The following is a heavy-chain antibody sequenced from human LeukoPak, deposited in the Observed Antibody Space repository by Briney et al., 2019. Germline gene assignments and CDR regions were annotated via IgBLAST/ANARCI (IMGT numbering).Heavy chain of an antibody. CDR1: GFTFSSYA. CDR3: AKKAGAYFWNYLDY. D-gene: IGHD1-26*01. CDR2: ISGSGGST. Sequence: PGGSLRLSCAASGFTFSSYAMSWVRQAPGKGLEWVSAISGSGGSTYYADSVKGRFTISRDNSKNTLYLRMNSLRAEDTAVYYCAKKAGAYFWNYLDYWGQGTLVTVSS. J-gene: IGHJ4*02. V-gene: IGHV3-23*01.